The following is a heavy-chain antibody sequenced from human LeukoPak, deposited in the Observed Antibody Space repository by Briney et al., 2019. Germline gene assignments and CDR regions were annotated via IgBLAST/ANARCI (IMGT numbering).Heavy chain of an antibody. CDR3: ARDSLYISSSFYMDV. D-gene: IGHD6-6*01. V-gene: IGHV3-48*01. CDR2: ISSSSSTI. CDR1: GFTFSSYE. Sequence: PGGSLRLSCAASGFTFSSYEMNWVRQAPGKGLEWVSYISSSSSTIYYADSVKGRFTISRDNAKNSLYLQMNSLRAEDTAVYYCARDSLYISSSFYMDVWGKGTTVTVSS. J-gene: IGHJ6*03.